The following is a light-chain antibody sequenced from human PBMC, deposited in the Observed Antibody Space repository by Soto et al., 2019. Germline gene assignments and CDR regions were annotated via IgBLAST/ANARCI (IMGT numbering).Light chain of an antibody. CDR3: QQYGSSPWT. V-gene: IGKV3-20*01. CDR1: QSVSSGH. J-gene: IGKJ1*01. Sequence: ENVLTQSPGTLSLSPGGRATLSCRASQSVSSGHLAWYQQKPGQAPSLLIYGVSSMATGIPDRFSGSGSGTDFALTISRLEPEDFAVYYCQQYGSSPWTFGQGTKVEI. CDR2: GVS.